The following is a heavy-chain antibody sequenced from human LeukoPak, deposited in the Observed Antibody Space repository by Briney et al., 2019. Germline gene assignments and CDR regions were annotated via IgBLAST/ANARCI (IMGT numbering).Heavy chain of an antibody. Sequence: ETLSLTCTVSGGSISSSSYYWGWIRQPPGKGLEWIGSIYYSGSTYYNPSLKSRVTISVDTSKNQFPLKLSSVTAADTAVYYCASPLHYYDSSGYYSTFDYWGQGTLVTVSS. V-gene: IGHV4-39*01. CDR2: IYYSGST. CDR3: ASPLHYYDSSGYYSTFDY. CDR1: GGSISSSSYY. J-gene: IGHJ4*02. D-gene: IGHD3-22*01.